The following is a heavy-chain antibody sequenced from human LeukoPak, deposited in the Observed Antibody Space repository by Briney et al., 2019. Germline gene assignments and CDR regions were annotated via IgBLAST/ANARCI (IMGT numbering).Heavy chain of an antibody. CDR3: ARASVHGLIQPWSNEVFYFDY. CDR2: IYPGDSDT. Sequence: GESLKISCKGSGYSFTSYWIGWVRQMPGKGLEWMGIIYPGDSDTRYSPSFQGQVTISADKSISTAYLQWSSLKASDTAMYYCARASVHGLIQPWSNEVFYFDYWGQGTLVTVSS. J-gene: IGHJ4*02. CDR1: GYSFTSYW. V-gene: IGHV5-51*01. D-gene: IGHD5-18*01.